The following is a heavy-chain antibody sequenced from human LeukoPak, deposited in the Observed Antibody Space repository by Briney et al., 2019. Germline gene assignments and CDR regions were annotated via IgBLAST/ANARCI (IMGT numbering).Heavy chain of an antibody. Sequence: SETLSLTCTVSGGSISSSSYYWGWIRQPPGTGLEWIGSIYYSGSTYYNPSLKSRVTISVDTSKNQFSLKLSSVTAADTAVYYCAISGSYFPYYYYYMDVWGKGTTVTVSS. CDR1: GGSISSSSYY. CDR2: IYYSGST. V-gene: IGHV4-39*07. D-gene: IGHD1-26*01. CDR3: AISGSYFPYYYYYMDV. J-gene: IGHJ6*03.